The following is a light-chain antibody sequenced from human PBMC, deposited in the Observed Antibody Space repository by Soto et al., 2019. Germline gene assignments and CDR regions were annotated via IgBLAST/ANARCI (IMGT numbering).Light chain of an antibody. CDR3: QQYYSYSRT. CDR2: KAS. J-gene: IGKJ1*01. Sequence: DIQMTQSPSTLSAFVGDRVTITCRASQSIINWLAWYQQKPGKAPKLLIYKASSLESGVPSRFSGSGSGSDFTLTISSLQPDDLATYYCQQYYSYSRTFGQGTKV. CDR1: QSIINW. V-gene: IGKV1-5*03.